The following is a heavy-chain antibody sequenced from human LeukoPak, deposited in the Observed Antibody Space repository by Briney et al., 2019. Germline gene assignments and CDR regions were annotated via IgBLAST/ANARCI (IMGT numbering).Heavy chain of an antibody. D-gene: IGHD2-2*01. CDR1: GGSISSGDYY. Sequence: SETLSLTCTVSGGSISSGDYYWSWIRQPPGKGLEWIGYIYYSGSTYYNPSLKSRVTISVDTSKNQFSLKLSSVTAADAAVYYCARGREVPYCSSTSCTSAYYFDYWGQGTLVTVAS. CDR3: ARGREVPYCSSTSCTSAYYFDY. CDR2: IYYSGST. J-gene: IGHJ4*02. V-gene: IGHV4-30-4*01.